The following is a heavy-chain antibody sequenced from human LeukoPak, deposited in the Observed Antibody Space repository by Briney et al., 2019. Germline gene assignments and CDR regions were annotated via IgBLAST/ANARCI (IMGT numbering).Heavy chain of an antibody. CDR3: ARDSITIFGVVIPFGGYNWFDP. V-gene: IGHV7-4-1*02. J-gene: IGHJ5*02. CDR1: GYTFTSYD. Sequence: ASVKVSCKASGYTFTSYDMNWVRQAPGQGLEWMGWINTNTGNPTYAQGFTGRFVFSLDTSVSTAYLQISSLKAEDTAVYYCARDSITIFGVVIPFGGYNWFDPWGQGTLVTVSS. CDR2: INTNTGNP. D-gene: IGHD3-3*01.